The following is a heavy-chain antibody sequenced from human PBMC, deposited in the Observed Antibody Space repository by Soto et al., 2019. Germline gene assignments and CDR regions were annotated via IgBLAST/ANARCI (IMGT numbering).Heavy chain of an antibody. CDR2: MYNSGIA. CDR3: ARVNVVTTVSDYYYLDV. J-gene: IGHJ6*03. V-gene: IGHV4-59*01. Sequence: QVQLQESGPGLLRPSETLSLTCHVSGGSIISWSWIRQPPGKRLDWIGSMYNSGIANYNPSLRSRVAMSLDTSRTQFSLRLSSVTAADTAVYYCARVNVVTTVSDYYYLDVWGKGTTVTVSS. D-gene: IGHD4-4*01. CDR1: GGSIIS.